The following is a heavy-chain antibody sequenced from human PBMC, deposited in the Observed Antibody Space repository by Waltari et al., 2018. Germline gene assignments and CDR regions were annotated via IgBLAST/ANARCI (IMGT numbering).Heavy chain of an antibody. D-gene: IGHD2-15*01. Sequence: QVQLVQSGAEVKKPGSSVKVSCKASGGTFSSYAISWVRRAPGQGLEWMGGIIPIFGTANYAQKFQGRVTITADESTSTAYMELSSLRSEDTAVYYCARDYCSGGSCYCSYWGQGTLVTVSS. CDR1: GGTFSSYA. CDR3: ARDYCSGGSCYCSY. J-gene: IGHJ4*02. V-gene: IGHV1-69*13. CDR2: IIPIFGTA.